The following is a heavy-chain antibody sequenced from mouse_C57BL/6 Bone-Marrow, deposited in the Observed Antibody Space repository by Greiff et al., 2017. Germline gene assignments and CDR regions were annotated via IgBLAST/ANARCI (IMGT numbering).Heavy chain of an antibody. V-gene: IGHV7-1*01. D-gene: IGHD1-1*01. CDR3: ARNNYYGSSYAMDY. CDR1: GFTFSDFY. Sequence: EVNVVESGGGLVQSGRSLRLSCATSGFTFSDFYMEWVRQAPGKGLEWIAASRNKANDYTTEYSASVKGRFIVSRDTSQSILYLQMNALRAEDTAIDYCARNNYYGSSYAMDYWGQGTSVTVSS. J-gene: IGHJ4*01. CDR2: SRNKANDYTT.